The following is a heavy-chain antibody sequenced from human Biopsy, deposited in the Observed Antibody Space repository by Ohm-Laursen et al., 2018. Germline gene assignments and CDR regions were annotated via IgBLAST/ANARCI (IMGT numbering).Heavy chain of an antibody. Sequence: SLRLSCSASGFTFSNYAMSWVRQAPGKGLEWVSTITSSGGSTYFADSVKGRFTISRDNSKNRLYLQMNSLRGEGTAVYYCAKQGATILSSFDSWGQGTLVTVSS. V-gene: IGHV3-23*01. CDR3: AKQGATILSSFDS. D-gene: IGHD3-9*01. J-gene: IGHJ5*01. CDR2: ITSSGGST. CDR1: GFTFSNYA.